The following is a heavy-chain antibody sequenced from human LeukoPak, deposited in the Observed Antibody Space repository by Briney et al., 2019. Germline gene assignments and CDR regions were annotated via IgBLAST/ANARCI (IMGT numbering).Heavy chain of an antibody. CDR3: AALSVVVVISWFDP. Sequence: SETLSLTCTVSGGSISSYYWSWIRQPPGKGLEWIGYIYYSGSTNYNPSLKSRVTISVDTSKNQFSLKLSSVTAADTAVYYCAALSVVVVISWFDPWGQGTLVTVSS. J-gene: IGHJ5*02. CDR2: IYYSGST. V-gene: IGHV4-59*01. D-gene: IGHD3-22*01. CDR1: GGSISSYY.